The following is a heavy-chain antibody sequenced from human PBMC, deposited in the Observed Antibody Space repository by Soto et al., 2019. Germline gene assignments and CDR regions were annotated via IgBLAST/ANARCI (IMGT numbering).Heavy chain of an antibody. V-gene: IGHV3-30-3*01. Sequence: PGGLNRLPCTAFGGTFGNYARRLVRQAHDKGLEWVAVISYDGSNKYYADSVKGRFTISRDNSKNTLYLQMNSLRAEDTAVYYCARDIAVVPAAPALDYWGQGTLVTVSS. CDR3: ARDIAVVPAAPALDY. D-gene: IGHD2-2*01. CDR2: ISYDGSNK. CDR1: GGTFGNYA. J-gene: IGHJ4*02.